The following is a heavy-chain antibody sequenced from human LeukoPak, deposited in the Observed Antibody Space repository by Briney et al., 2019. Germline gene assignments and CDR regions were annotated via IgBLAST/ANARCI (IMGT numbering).Heavy chain of an antibody. J-gene: IGHJ4*02. CDR3: AKDRRFGELSPYYFDY. V-gene: IGHV3-33*06. D-gene: IGHD3-10*01. Sequence: SGGSLRLSCAASGFTFRSYGMHWVRQAPGKGLEWVAVIWYDGSNKYYADSVKGRFTISRDNSKNTLYLQMNSLRAEDTAVYYCAKDRRFGELSPYYFDYWGQGTLVTVSS. CDR1: GFTFRSYG. CDR2: IWYDGSNK.